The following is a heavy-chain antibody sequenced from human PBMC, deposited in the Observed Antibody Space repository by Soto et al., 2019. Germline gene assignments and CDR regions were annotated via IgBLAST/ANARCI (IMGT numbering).Heavy chain of an antibody. V-gene: IGHV4-59*01. CDR3: ARDLAAVPRAFDY. CDR1: GGSISSYF. CDR2: VYYTGTT. Sequence: SETLSLTCTVSGGSISSYFYIWVRQPPGKGLEWIGSVYYTGTTDYNPSLKSRVTISVDTSKTQFSLNLRSVTAADTAVYYCARDLAAVPRAFDYWGRGTLVTVAS. J-gene: IGHJ4*02. D-gene: IGHD6-13*01.